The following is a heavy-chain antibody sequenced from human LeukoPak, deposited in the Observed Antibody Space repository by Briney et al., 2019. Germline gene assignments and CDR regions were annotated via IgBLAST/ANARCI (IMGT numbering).Heavy chain of an antibody. D-gene: IGHD3-10*01. J-gene: IGHJ3*02. CDR2: ISYDGSNE. CDR1: GFTFSSYV. CDR3: ARVVSVGVRGVIIWWRPTDAFDI. Sequence: GRSLRLSCAASGFTFSSYVMHWVRQAPGKGLEWVAIISYDGSNEYYADSVKGRFTISRDNSKNTLYLQMNSLRAEDTAVYYCARVVSVGVRGVIIWWRPTDAFDIWGQGTMVTVSS. V-gene: IGHV3-30*04.